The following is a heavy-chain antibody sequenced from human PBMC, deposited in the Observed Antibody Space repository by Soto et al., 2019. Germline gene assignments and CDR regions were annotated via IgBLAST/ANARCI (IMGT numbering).Heavy chain of an antibody. V-gene: IGHV1-24*01. CDR1: GYTLTELS. Sequence: APVKVSSKVSGYTLTELSMHWVRQAPGKGLEWMGGFDPEDGETIYAQKFQGRVTMTEDTSTDTADMERSSLRSEDTAVYYCATRRGIYELWSGRDYFAFWRHGTLVTVSP. CDR2: FDPEDGET. CDR3: ATRRGIYELWSGRDYFAF. D-gene: IGHD3-3*01. J-gene: IGHJ4*01.